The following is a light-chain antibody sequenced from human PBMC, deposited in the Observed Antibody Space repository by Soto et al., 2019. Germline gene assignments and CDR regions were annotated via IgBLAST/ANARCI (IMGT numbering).Light chain of an antibody. J-gene: IGKJ5*01. V-gene: IGKV3D-20*02. CDR3: QQLNSYLT. Sequence: DNVLTQSPDTLSVSPGDRATLSCRASRSVSSNYVAWFHQKPGQAPRLLIYGASSRATGVPDRFSASGSGTDFTLTISSLEPEDFAAYYCQQLNSYLTLGRGTGLEIK. CDR1: RSVSSNY. CDR2: GAS.